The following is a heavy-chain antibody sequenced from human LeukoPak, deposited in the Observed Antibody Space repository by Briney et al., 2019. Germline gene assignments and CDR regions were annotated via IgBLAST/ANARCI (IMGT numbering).Heavy chain of an antibody. Sequence: GGSLRLSCAASGFTFSSYSVNWVRQAPGKGLEWVSSISSSSSYIYYADSVKGRFTISRDNAKNSLYLQMNSLRAEDTAVYYCARDKMGSSSALDYRGQGTLVTVSS. J-gene: IGHJ4*02. CDR1: GFTFSSYS. D-gene: IGHD6-6*01. CDR2: ISSSSSYI. V-gene: IGHV3-21*01. CDR3: ARDKMGSSSALDY.